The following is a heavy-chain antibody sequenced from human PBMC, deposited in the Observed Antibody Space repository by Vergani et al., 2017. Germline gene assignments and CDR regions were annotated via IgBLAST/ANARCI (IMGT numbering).Heavy chain of an antibody. CDR3: ATSYCGANRCYSSISFDL. V-gene: IGHV4-30-4*01. J-gene: IGHJ3*01. D-gene: IGHD2-21*01. CDR1: GASISSGDYY. CDR2: IYDNGST. Sequence: QVQLQESGPGLVRPSQTLSLTCTVSGASISSGDYYWTWIRQPPGKGLEWIGYIYDNGSTYYNPSLVSRIFISIDTSENQFSLNLSSVTAADTAVYYCATSYCGANRCYSSISFDLWGQGTQVTISS.